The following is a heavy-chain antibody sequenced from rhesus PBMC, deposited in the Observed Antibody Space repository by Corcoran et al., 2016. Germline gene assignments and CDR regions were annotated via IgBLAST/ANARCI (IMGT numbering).Heavy chain of an antibody. CDR2: IYGSGSST. CDR3: ARWGQASSLGFDF. CDR1: GGSISDDYY. Sequence: QVQLQESGPGLVKPSETLSLTCAVSGGSISDDYYWSWIRQPPGKGLEWIGYIYGSGSSTNSTPSLQSRVTLSVDTSKNQFSLKLSSVTAADTAVYYCARWGQASSLGFDFWGQGLRVTVSS. J-gene: IGHJ3*01. V-gene: IGHV4-106*01. D-gene: IGHD4-29*01.